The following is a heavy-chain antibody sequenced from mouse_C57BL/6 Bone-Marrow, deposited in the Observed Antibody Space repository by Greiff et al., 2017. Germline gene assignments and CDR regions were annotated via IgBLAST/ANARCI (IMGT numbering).Heavy chain of an antibody. CDR1: GYAFTNYL. CDR3: AREGVVSYAMDY. J-gene: IGHJ4*01. CDR2: INPGSGGT. V-gene: IGHV1-54*01. Sequence: QVQLKQSGAELVRPGTSVKVSCKASGYAFTNYLIEWVKQRPGQGLEWIGVINPGSGGTNYTEKFKGKATLTADKSSSTAYIQLSSLTSEDSEVYVCAREGVVSYAMDYWGQGTSVTVSS. D-gene: IGHD1-1*01.